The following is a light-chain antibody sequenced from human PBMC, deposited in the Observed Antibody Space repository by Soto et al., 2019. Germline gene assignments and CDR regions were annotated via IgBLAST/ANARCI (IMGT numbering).Light chain of an antibody. J-gene: IGKJ3*01. Sequence: DIQMTQSPSTLSASVGDRVTITCRASQSISSYLNWYQQKPGKAPKLLIYAASSLQSGVPSRFSGSGSGTDFTLTTSSLQPEDFATYYCQQSYSTPFFGPGTKVDI. CDR1: QSISSY. V-gene: IGKV1-39*01. CDR3: QQSYSTPF. CDR2: AAS.